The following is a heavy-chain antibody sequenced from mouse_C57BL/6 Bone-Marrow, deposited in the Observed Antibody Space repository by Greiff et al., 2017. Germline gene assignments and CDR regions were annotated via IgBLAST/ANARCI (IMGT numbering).Heavy chain of an antibody. Sequence: VQLQQPGAELVQPGASVKLSCKASGYTFTSYWMHWVKQRPGQGLEWIGMIHPNSGSTNYNEKFKSKATLTVDKSSSTAYMQLSSLTSEDSAVYDCARSYYGYDGGLFAYWGQGTLVTVSA. CDR3: ARSYYGYDGGLFAY. CDR1: GYTFTSYW. D-gene: IGHD2-9*01. CDR2: IHPNSGST. J-gene: IGHJ3*01. V-gene: IGHV1-64*01.